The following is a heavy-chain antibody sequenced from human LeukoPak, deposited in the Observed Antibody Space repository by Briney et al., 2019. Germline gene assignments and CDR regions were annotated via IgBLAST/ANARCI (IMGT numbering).Heavy chain of an antibody. CDR3: VTGVTIFEVIKRPFY. V-gene: IGHV3-23*01. CDR1: GFTFLSYA. CDR2: ISGSGGST. J-gene: IGHJ4*02. D-gene: IGHD3-3*01. Sequence: GGSLRLSCAASGFTFLSYAMTWVRQAPGKGLEWVSGISGSGGSTYYADSVKGRFTISRDNSKNTLYLQMSSLRAEDTAVYYCVTGVTIFEVIKRPFYWGQGTMVTVSS.